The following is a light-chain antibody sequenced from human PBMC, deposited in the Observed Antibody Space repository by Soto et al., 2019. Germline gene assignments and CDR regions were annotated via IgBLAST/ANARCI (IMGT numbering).Light chain of an antibody. CDR3: CTYAGSSTWV. CDR2: EDN. Sequence: QSALTQPASVSGSPGQSITISCTGTRIDVGNYNLVSWYQQHPVKAPKLIIYEDNKRPSRVSNRFSGSKSGNMASLTISGLQAEDEDDYYCCTYAGSSTWVFGGGTKLTVL. V-gene: IGLV2-23*01. J-gene: IGLJ3*02. CDR1: RIDVGNYNL.